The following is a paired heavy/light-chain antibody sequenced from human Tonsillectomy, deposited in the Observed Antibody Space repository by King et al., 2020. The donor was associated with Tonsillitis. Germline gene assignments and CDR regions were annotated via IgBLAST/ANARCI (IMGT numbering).Light chain of an antibody. V-gene: IGKV3-20*01. CDR2: GAS. CDR3: QHYGYSPGT. CDR1: HSVSDNY. Sequence: EIVLTQSPGTLSLSPGERATLSCRASHSVSDNYLAWYQQRPGQAPRLLIYGASTRATGIPDRFSGSGSGTDFNLTISRLEPEDFAVYFCQHYGYSPGTFGQGTKVEIK. J-gene: IGKJ1*01.
Heavy chain of an antibody. CDR3: ARDYCNSTSCYPFDY. V-gene: IGHV4-59*01. Sequence: QVQLQESGPGLVKPSETLSLSCSVSGGSISGYYWSWIRQPPGKGLEWIGYIHYSGTTKYSPSLKSRVTISVDTSKNQFSLKLRSVTAADTALYYCARDYCNSTSCYPFDYWGQGTLV. CDR2: IHYSGTT. J-gene: IGHJ4*02. CDR1: GGSISGYY. D-gene: IGHD2-2*01.